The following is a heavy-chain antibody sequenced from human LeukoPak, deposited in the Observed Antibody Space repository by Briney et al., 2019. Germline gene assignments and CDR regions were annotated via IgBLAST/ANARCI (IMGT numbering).Heavy chain of an antibody. Sequence: GATVKVSCKASGYTFTDYYMHWVVQAPGKGLEWMGRVDPADGEAAYAQKFQGRVTITADPSRDTAYMELRSLRSDDTAVYYCAREVRSSGWFLPDYWGQGTLVTVSS. V-gene: IGHV1-69-2*01. CDR1: GYTFTDYY. CDR2: VDPADGEA. CDR3: AREVRSSGWFLPDY. D-gene: IGHD6-19*01. J-gene: IGHJ4*02.